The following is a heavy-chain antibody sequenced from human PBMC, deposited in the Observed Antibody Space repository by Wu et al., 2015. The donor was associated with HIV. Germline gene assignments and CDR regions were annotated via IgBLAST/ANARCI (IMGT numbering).Heavy chain of an antibody. CDR3: ARAGRYCSGGSCRNWYFDL. CDR1: GYTFTGYY. V-gene: IGHV1-2*02. CDR2: INPNSGGT. J-gene: IGHJ2*01. D-gene: IGHD2-15*01. Sequence: QVQLVQSGAEVKKPGASAKVSCKASGYTFTGYYMHWVRQAPGQGLEWMGWINPNSGGTNYAQKFQGRVTMTRDTSISTAYMELSRLRSDDTAVYYCARAGRYCSGGSCRNWYFDLWGRGTLVTVSS.